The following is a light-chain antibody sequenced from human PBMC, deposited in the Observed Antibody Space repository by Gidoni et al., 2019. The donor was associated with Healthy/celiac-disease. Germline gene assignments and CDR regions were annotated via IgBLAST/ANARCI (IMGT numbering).Light chain of an antibody. CDR1: QRISSY. CDR2: AAS. CDR3: QQSYRTPWT. Sequence: DIQMTQSPSPLSASVEDRVTITCRASQRISSYLNWYQQKQGKAPKLLIYAASSLQSGVPSRFSGSGSGTDFTLTISSLQPEDFATYYCQQSYRTPWTFGQGTKVEIK. V-gene: IGKV1-39*01. J-gene: IGKJ1*01.